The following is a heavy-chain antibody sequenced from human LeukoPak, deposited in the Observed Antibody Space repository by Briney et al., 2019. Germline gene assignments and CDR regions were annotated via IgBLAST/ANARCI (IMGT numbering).Heavy chain of an antibody. CDR3: ARAVSDRAVVGWFDP. CDR1: GGSISSGSHY. V-gene: IGHV4-31*03. Sequence: PSQTLSLTCTASGGSISSGSHYWSWIRQQPGKGLEWIGYIYYSGTTYYNPSLKSRVTISVDTSKNQFSLKLNSVTAADTAVYFCARAVSDRAVVGWFDPWGQGTLVTVSS. J-gene: IGHJ5*02. D-gene: IGHD6-19*01. CDR2: IYYSGTT.